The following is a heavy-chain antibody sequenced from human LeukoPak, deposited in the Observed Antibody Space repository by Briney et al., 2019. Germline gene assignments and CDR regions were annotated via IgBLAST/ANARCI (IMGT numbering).Heavy chain of an antibody. CDR3: AKDPANQLLYPAHFSH. Sequence: QTGGSLRLSCAASGFPFSRYWMHWVRQPPGKGLEWVSAISGSGVSTSYADSVKGRFTISRDNSKNTLYLHMNSLRAEDTAIYFCAKDPANQLLYPAHFSHWGQGTLVTVSS. CDR2: ISGSGVST. V-gene: IGHV3-23*01. D-gene: IGHD2-2*01. CDR1: GFPFSRYW. J-gene: IGHJ1*01.